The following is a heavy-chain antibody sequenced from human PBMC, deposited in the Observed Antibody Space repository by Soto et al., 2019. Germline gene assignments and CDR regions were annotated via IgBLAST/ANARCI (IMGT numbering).Heavy chain of an antibody. Sequence: QMQLVQSGAEVRMPGSSVKVSCKASGGTFSTYSINWVRQAPGQGLEWMGGIIPLFGTTNYAQKFKGRVTITADESTSTAYMELSSLRAEDAAVYYCARSATHGSSWYFWFDPWGQGTLVTVSS. D-gene: IGHD6-13*01. J-gene: IGHJ5*02. CDR1: GGTFSTYS. CDR3: ARSATHGSSWYFWFDP. CDR2: IIPLFGTT. V-gene: IGHV1-69*01.